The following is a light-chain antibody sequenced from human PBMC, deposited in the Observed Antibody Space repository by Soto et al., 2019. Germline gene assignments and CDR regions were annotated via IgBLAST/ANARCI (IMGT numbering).Light chain of an antibody. CDR1: SSNLGSNY. Sequence: QSVLTQPPSASGTPGQRVTISCSGSSSNLGSNYVYWYQQLPGTAPKLLIYRNNQRPSGVPARFSGSKSGTSASLAISGLRSEDEADYYCAAWDDSLSGWVFGGGTKVTVL. V-gene: IGLV1-47*01. CDR2: RNN. CDR3: AAWDDSLSGWV. J-gene: IGLJ3*02.